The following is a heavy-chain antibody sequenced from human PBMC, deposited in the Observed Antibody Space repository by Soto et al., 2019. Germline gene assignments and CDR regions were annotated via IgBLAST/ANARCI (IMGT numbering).Heavy chain of an antibody. V-gene: IGHV4-61*08. J-gene: IGHJ6*03. CDR3: AEVREGFGELGYYYYYMDV. D-gene: IGHD3-10*01. CDR2: IYYSGST. CDR1: GGSVSSGGYY. Sequence: SETLSLTCTVSGGSVSSGGYYWSWLRQHPGKGLEWIGYIYYSGSTNYNPSLKSRVTISVDTSKNQFSLKLSSVTAADTAVYYCAEVREGFGELGYYYYYMDVWGKGTTVTVSS.